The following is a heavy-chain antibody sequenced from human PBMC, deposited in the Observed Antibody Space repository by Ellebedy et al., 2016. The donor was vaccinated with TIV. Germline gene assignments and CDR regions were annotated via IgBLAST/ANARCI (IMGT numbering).Heavy chain of an antibody. CDR3: ARHLPYYYDSSGYFDY. D-gene: IGHD3-22*01. CDR1: GFIFSDYY. V-gene: IGHV3-11*06. CDR2: ISSTSIYT. J-gene: IGHJ4*02. Sequence: GGSLRLSCAASGFIFSDYYMSWIRQAPGKGLEWVSYISSTSIYTNYADSVKGRFTISRDNAKNSLYLQMNSLRAEDTAVYYCARHLPYYYDSSGYFDYWGQGTLVTVSS.